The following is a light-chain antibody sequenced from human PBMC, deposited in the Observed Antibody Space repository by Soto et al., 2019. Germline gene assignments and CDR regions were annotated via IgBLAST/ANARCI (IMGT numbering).Light chain of an antibody. J-gene: IGKJ5*01. V-gene: IGKV1-17*03. CDR1: QGISNY. CDR2: AAS. Sequence: ASVGDRVTITCRASQGISNYLAWFQQKPGKVPKRLIFAASSLQSGVPSRFSGSGSGTEFTLSISSLQSEDFAVYYCKQYKEWPPFTFGQGTRLEIK. CDR3: KQYKEWPPFT.